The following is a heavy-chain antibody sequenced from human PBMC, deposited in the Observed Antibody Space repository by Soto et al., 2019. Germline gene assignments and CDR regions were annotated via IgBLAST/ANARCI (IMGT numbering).Heavy chain of an antibody. CDR3: ARDVESGSSQYYYYYHGMDV. D-gene: IGHD1-26*01. J-gene: IGHJ6*02. V-gene: IGHV3-30-3*01. Sequence: GGSLRLSCAASGFTFSSYAMHWVRQAPGKGLEWVAVISYDGSNKYYADSVKGRFTISRDNSKNTLYLQMNSLRAEDTAVYYCARDVESGSSQYYYYYHGMDVWDQGTTVTV. CDR2: ISYDGSNK. CDR1: GFTFSSYA.